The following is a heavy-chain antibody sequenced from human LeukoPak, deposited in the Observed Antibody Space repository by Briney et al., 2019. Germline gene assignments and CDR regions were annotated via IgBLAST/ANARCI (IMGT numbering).Heavy chain of an antibody. CDR3: ARAKSSSWSYYYYYMDV. CDR1: GGSFSGYY. Sequence: SETLSLTCAVYGGSFSGYYWSWIRQPPGKGLEWIGEINHSGSTNYNPSLKSRVTISVDTSKNQFSLKLSSVTAADTAVYYCARAKSSSWSYYYYYMDVWGKGTTVTISS. D-gene: IGHD6-13*01. J-gene: IGHJ6*03. V-gene: IGHV4-34*01. CDR2: INHSGST.